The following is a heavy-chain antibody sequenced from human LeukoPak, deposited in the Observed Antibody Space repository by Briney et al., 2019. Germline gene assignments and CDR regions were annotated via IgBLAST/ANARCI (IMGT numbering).Heavy chain of an antibody. CDR2: IKQDGSEK. J-gene: IGHJ4*02. CDR3: ARGYDTGF. CDR1: GFTFSSYW. Sequence: AGSLRLSCAASGFTFSSYWMNWVRQVPGKGLEWVANIKQDGSEKHYVDSVKGRFTISRDNAKNSVYLQMNSLRAEDTAAYYCARGYDTGFWGQGTLVTVSS. D-gene: IGHD3-22*01. V-gene: IGHV3-7*04.